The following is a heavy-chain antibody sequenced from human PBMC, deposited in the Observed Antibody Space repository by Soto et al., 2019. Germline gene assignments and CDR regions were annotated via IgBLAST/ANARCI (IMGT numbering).Heavy chain of an antibody. CDR2: MYSGGTT. J-gene: IGHJ4*02. V-gene: IGHV3-66*01. Sequence: EVQLVESGGGLVQPGGSLRLSCAASGLIVSTKYMSWVRQAPGKGLEWVSLMYSGGTTSYTDSVRGRFTISRDYSKNTLYLQMNSLRVEDTAVYYCAARGVISFDYWGQGTLVTVSS. CDR1: GLIVSTKY. D-gene: IGHD2-21*01. CDR3: AARGVISFDY.